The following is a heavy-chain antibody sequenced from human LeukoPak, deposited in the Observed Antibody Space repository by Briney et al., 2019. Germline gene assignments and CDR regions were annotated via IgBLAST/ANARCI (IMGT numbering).Heavy chain of an antibody. D-gene: IGHD6-6*01. V-gene: IGHV1-69*13. Sequence: ASVKVSCKASGGTFSIYAISWVRQAPGQGLEWMGGIIPIFGTANYAQKFQGRVTITADESTSTAYMELSSLRSEDTAVYYCATRYSSSSYYYYGMDVWGQGTTVTVSS. J-gene: IGHJ6*02. CDR2: IIPIFGTA. CDR3: ATRYSSSSYYYYGMDV. CDR1: GGTFSIYA.